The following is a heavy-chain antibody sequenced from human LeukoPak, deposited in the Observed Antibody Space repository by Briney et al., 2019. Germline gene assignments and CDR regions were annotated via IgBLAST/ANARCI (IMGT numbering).Heavy chain of an antibody. J-gene: IGHJ4*02. V-gene: IGHV3-21*01. CDR3: AREVGGSCYSGGC. CDR1: GFTFSSYS. D-gene: IGHD2-15*01. CDR2: ISSISSYI. Sequence: TGGSLRLSCAASGFTFSSYSMNWVRQAPGKWLEWVSSISSISSYIYYADSVKGGFTISRDNAKSSLYLQMNSLRAEDTAVYYCAREVGGSCYSGGCWGQGTLVTVSS.